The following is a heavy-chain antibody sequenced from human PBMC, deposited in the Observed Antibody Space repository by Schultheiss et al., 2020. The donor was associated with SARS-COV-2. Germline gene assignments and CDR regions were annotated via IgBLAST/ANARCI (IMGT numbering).Heavy chain of an antibody. J-gene: IGHJ6*03. V-gene: IGHV4-59*07. CDR3: AIYDYYYYYMDV. D-gene: IGHD3-16*01. CDR1: GGSISSYY. Sequence: SDTLSLTCTVSGGSISSYYWSWIRQPPGKGLEWIGYIYYSGSTNYNPSLKSRVTISVDTSKNQFSLKLSSVTAADTAVYYCAIYDYYYYYMDVWGKGTTVTGSS. CDR2: IYYSGST.